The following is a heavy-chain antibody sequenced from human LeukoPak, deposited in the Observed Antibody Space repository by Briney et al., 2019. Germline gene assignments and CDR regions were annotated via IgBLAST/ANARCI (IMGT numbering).Heavy chain of an antibody. CDR3: ARESTAAEGGFDP. Sequence: SETLSLTCTVSGGSTSSYYRSWIRQPPGKGLEWIGYIYYSGSTNYNPSLKSRVTISVDTSKNQFSLKLSSVTAADTAVYYCARESTAAEGGFDPWGQGTLVTVSS. D-gene: IGHD6-13*01. J-gene: IGHJ5*02. CDR1: GGSTSSYY. CDR2: IYYSGST. V-gene: IGHV4-59*01.